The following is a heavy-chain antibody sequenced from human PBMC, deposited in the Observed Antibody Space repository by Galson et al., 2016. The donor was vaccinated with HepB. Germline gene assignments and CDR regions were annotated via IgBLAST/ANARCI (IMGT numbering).Heavy chain of an antibody. CDR2: ISDDGGNT. Sequence: SLRLSCAASGFTFSTYAMHWVRQTPGKGLEWVALISDDGGNTYYADSVKGRFLISRDNSKNTPYLQMNSLRADDTAVYYCARDYSDYGYDYFDYWGQGTLVTVSS. CDR3: ARDYSDYGYDYFDY. V-gene: IGHV3-30-3*01. D-gene: IGHD5-12*01. CDR1: GFTFSTYA. J-gene: IGHJ4*02.